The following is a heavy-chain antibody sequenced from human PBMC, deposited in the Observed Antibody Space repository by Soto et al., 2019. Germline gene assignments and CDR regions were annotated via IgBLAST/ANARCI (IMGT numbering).Heavy chain of an antibody. D-gene: IGHD2-15*01. J-gene: IGHJ3*02. CDR2: IRDDGSAT. V-gene: IGHV3-30*02. Sequence: QVQLVESGGGVVQPGESRRLSCEATRFSFSDYGMHWVRQAPGKGLEWVALIRDDGSATYYSDSVKGRFAISRDNSKNTLYLQMNRLRAEDTAVYYCATSTLTDAFDIWGQGTMVSVSS. CDR3: ATSTLTDAFDI. CDR1: RFSFSDYG.